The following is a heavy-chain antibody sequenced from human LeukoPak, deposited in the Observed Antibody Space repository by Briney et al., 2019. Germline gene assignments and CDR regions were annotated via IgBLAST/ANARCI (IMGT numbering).Heavy chain of an antibody. CDR2: IKGDESAR. J-gene: IGHJ4*02. D-gene: IGHD1-26*01. CDR3: ARDVVGSLDY. V-gene: IGHV3-7*01. Sequence: GGSLRLSCAASGFTFSTYWMAWVRQAPGKGLEWVANIKGDESARHQADSVKGRFTISRDNTQNSVYLQMNNLRGDDTAVYYCARDVVGSLDYWGQGTPVTVSS. CDR1: GFTFSTYW.